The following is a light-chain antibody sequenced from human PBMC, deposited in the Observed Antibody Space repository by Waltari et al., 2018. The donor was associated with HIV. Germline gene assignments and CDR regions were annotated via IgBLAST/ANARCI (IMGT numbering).Light chain of an antibody. Sequence: DIVMTQSPDSLAVSLGERATINCKSSQSVLYSSSNKNYLAWYQHKPGQPPKLLIYWASTRESGVPDRFSGSWSGTDFTLTISSLQAEDVAVYYCQQYYSTWWTFGQGTKVEIK. J-gene: IGKJ1*01. CDR1: QSVLYSSSNKNY. CDR3: QQYYSTWWT. V-gene: IGKV4-1*01. CDR2: WAS.